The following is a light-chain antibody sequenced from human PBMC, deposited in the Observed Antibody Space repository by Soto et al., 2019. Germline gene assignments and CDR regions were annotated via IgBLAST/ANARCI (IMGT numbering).Light chain of an antibody. CDR1: QSVSSSY. CDR2: GAS. V-gene: IGKV3-20*01. Sequence: EIVLTQSPGTLSLSPGERATLSCRASQSVSSSYLAWYKQKPGQAPRLIIYGASSRATGIPARFSGSGSGTDSILTISRLEPEDFEVYYCQHYGSSPWTFGQGTKVEIK. J-gene: IGKJ1*01. CDR3: QHYGSSPWT.